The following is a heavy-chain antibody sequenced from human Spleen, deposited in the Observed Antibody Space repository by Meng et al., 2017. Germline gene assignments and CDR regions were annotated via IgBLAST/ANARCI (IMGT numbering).Heavy chain of an antibody. CDR3: VRSNAWVRTGFDP. CDR2: INHSGGT. CDR1: GGTFSDYY. D-gene: IGHD1/OR15-1a*01. Sequence: QVQLQQWGAGLLKPSETLSLTCAVYGGTFSDYYWSWIRQPPGKGLEWIGEINHSGGTKYTPSLESRVTISIDTSENQFSLKLTSVTAADTAVYYCVRSNAWVRTGFDPWGQGTLVTVSS. J-gene: IGHJ5*02. V-gene: IGHV4-34*01.